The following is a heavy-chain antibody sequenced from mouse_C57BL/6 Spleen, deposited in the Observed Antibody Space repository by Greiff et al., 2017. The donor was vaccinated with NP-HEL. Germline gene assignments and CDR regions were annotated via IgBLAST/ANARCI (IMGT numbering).Heavy chain of an antibody. D-gene: IGHD2-1*01. Sequence: QVQLQQSGAELVRPGASVTLSCKASGYTFTDYEMHWVKQTPVHGLEWIGAIDPETGGTAYNHKLKGKSILTADKSSSTAYMQLRSLTSEDSAVYYCTRYGNYVCMDYWGQGTSVTVSS. V-gene: IGHV1-15*01. CDR2: IDPETGGT. J-gene: IGHJ4*01. CDR1: GYTFTDYE. CDR3: TRYGNYVCMDY.